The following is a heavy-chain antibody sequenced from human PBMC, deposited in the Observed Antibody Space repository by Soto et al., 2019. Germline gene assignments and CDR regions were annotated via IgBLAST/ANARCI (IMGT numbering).Heavy chain of an antibody. D-gene: IGHD6-13*01. CDR2: IYQRGST. CDR1: GGAISSSKW. J-gene: IGHJ4*02. V-gene: IGHV4-4*02. CDR3: ARASATIAAAAIFDC. Sequence: QVQLQESGPGLVKPSGTLSLTCAVSGGAISSSKWWSWVRQPPGKGLEWIGEIYQRGSTNYNPSLDSRVRMSVDKSRNQFSLKLTSVSAADTAVYYGARASATIAAAAIFDCWGQGTLVTVSS.